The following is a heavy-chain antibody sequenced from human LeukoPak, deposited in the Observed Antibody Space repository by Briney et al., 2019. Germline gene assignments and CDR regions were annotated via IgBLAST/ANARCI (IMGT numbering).Heavy chain of an antibody. V-gene: IGHV4-59*12. CDR1: GGSISSYY. CDR2: IYYSGST. D-gene: IGHD3-22*01. CDR3: ARPRDSSGYYDAFDI. J-gene: IGHJ3*02. Sequence: SETLSLTCTVSGGSISSYYWTWIRQPPGKGLEWIGYIYYSGSTNYNPSLKSRVTISVDTSKNQFSLKLSSVTAADTAVYYCARPRDSSGYYDAFDIWGQGTMVTVSS.